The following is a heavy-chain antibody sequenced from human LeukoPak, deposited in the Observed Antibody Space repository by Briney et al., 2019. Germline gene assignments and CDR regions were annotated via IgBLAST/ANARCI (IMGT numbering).Heavy chain of an antibody. V-gene: IGHV3-7*01. CDR2: IKQDGSEK. J-gene: IGHJ5*02. CDR1: GFTFSSYS. D-gene: IGHD2-2*01. CDR3: ARDISPRWSYCSSTSCYPNWFDP. Sequence: GGSLRLSCAASGFTFSSYSMNWVRQAPGKGLEWVANIKQDGSEKYYVDSVKGRFTISRDNAKNSLYLQMNSLRAEDTAVYYCARDISPRWSYCSSTSCYPNWFDPWGQGTLVTVSS.